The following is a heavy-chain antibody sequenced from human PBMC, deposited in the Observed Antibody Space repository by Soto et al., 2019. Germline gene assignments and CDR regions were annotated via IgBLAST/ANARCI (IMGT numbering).Heavy chain of an antibody. CDR2: ISSSSSYI. CDR3: ARDQQYYYDSSGYYTDPYGMDV. Sequence: PGGSLRLSCAASGFTFSSYSMNWVRQAPGKGLEWVSSISSSSSYIYYADSVKGRFTISRDNAKNSLYLQMNSLRAEDTAVYYCARDQQYYYDSSGYYTDPYGMDVWGLGTTVTVSS. V-gene: IGHV3-21*01. D-gene: IGHD3-22*01. J-gene: IGHJ6*02. CDR1: GFTFSSYS.